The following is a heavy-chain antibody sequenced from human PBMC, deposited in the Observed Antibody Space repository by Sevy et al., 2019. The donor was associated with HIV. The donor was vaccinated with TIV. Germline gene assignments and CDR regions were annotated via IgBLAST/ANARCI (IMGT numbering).Heavy chain of an antibody. CDR3: AKDAEQQLIPYYYYYYMDV. J-gene: IGHJ6*03. V-gene: IGHV3-30*18. CDR2: ISYDGSNK. Sequence: GGSLRLSCAASGFTFSSYGMHWVRQARGKGLEWVAVISYDGSNKYYADSVKGRFTISRDNSKNTLYLQMNSLRAEDTAVYYCAKDAEQQLIPYYYYYYMDVWGKGTTVTVSS. D-gene: IGHD6-13*01. CDR1: GFTFSSYG.